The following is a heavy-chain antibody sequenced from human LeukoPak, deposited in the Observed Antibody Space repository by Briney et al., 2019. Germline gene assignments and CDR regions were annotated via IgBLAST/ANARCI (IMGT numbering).Heavy chain of an antibody. CDR2: ISGSGGST. Sequence: PGGSLRLSCAASGFTFSSYWMHWVRQAPGKGLVWVSAISGSGGSTYYADSVKGRFTISRDNSKNTLYLQMNSLRAEDTAVYYCAKADTSGIAVAGRGFDPWGQGTLVTVSS. J-gene: IGHJ5*02. CDR3: AKADTSGIAVAGRGFDP. D-gene: IGHD6-19*01. V-gene: IGHV3-23*01. CDR1: GFTFSSYW.